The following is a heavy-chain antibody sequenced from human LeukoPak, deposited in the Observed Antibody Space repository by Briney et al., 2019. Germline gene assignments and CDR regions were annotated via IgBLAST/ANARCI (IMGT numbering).Heavy chain of an antibody. CDR2: ISSSNSQT. Sequence: TGGSLRLSCAASGFTFSTYSMNWVRQAPGKGLEWVSSISSSNSQTYYADSVKGRFSISRDNAKNSLYLQMNSLRAEDTAVYYCARGGTYCGNNCYGTNYWGQGSLVTVSS. CDR3: ARGGTYCGNNCYGTNY. J-gene: IGHJ4*02. CDR1: GFTFSTYS. V-gene: IGHV3-21*06. D-gene: IGHD2-21*02.